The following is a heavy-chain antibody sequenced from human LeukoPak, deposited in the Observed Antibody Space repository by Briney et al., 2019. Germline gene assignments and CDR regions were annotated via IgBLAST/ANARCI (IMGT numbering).Heavy chain of an antibody. D-gene: IGHD2-2*02. CDR2: IYYSGST. V-gene: IGHV4-59*12. Sequence: SETLSLTCTVSGGSISSYYWSWIRQPPGKGLEWIGYIYYSGSTNYNRSLKSRVTISVVTSKNQFSLKLTSVTAADTAVYYCARVEFCGGTSCYTDVGGKGTTVTVSS. J-gene: IGHJ6*04. CDR3: ARVEFCGGTSCYTDV. CDR1: GGSISSYY.